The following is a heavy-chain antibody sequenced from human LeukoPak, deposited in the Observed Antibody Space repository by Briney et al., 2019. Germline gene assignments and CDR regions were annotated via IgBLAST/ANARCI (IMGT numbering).Heavy chain of an antibody. D-gene: IGHD4-23*01. V-gene: IGHV3-30*02. J-gene: IGHJ4*02. CDR3: AKERKLLPFDC. CDR1: GFTFSTFG. CDR2: IQNDEIDK. Sequence: GGSLRLSCAASGFTFSTFGMHWVRQAPGKGLEWVAFIQNDEIDKFYADSVKGRFTISRDNSKNTMYLQMNSLRYEDTAVYYCAKERKLLPFDCWGQGTLVTVSS.